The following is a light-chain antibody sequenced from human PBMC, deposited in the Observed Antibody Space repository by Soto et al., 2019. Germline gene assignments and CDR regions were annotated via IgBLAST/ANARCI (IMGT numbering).Light chain of an antibody. J-gene: IGKJ1*01. CDR1: QSVRSY. CDR2: AAS. CDR3: QQSYSTPRT. Sequence: DSQMAQYPSSLSASVGDRVTITCRASQSVRSYLNWYQQKPGKAPKVLIYAASNLQSGVPSGFSGSGFGTDFTLTISSLQPEDFATYYCQQSYSTPRTFGQGTKVDI. V-gene: IGKV1-39*01.